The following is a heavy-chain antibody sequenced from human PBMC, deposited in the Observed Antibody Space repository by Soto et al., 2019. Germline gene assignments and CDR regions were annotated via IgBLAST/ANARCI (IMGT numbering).Heavy chain of an antibody. J-gene: IGHJ3*02. CDR3: ARAPLYYYDSSGYQTDAFDI. CDR2: ISYDGSNK. D-gene: IGHD3-22*01. Sequence: QVQLVESGGGVVQPGRSLRLSCAASGFTFSSYAMHWVRQAPGKGLEWVAVISYDGSNKYYADSVKGRFTISRDNSNNTLYLQMNSLSAEDTAVYYCARAPLYYYDSSGYQTDAFDIWGQGTMVTVSS. CDR1: GFTFSSYA. V-gene: IGHV3-30-3*01.